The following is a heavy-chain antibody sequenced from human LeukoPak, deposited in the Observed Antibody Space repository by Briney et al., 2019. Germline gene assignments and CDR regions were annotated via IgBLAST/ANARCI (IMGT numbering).Heavy chain of an antibody. D-gene: IGHD3-10*01. J-gene: IGHJ4*02. CDR1: GFTFSSYS. CDR3: ARDDKYYYGSGSYEY. CDR2: ISSSSSYI. V-gene: IGHV3-21*01. Sequence: GGSLRLSCAASGFTFSSYSMNWVRQAPRKGLEWVSSISSSSSYIYYADSVKGRFTISRDNAKNSLYLQMNSLRAEDTAVYYCARDDKYYYGSGSYEYWGQGTLVTVSS.